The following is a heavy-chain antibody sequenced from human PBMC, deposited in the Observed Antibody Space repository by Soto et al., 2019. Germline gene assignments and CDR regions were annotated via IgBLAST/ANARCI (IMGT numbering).Heavy chain of an antibody. J-gene: IGHJ4*02. D-gene: IGHD2-2*01. V-gene: IGHV3-21*01. CDR2: ISSSSYI. CDR1: GFTFSSYS. Sequence: PGESLKISCAASGFTFSSYSMNWVRQAPGKGLEWVSSISSSSYIYYADSVKGRFTISRDNAKNSLYLQMNSLRAEDTAVYYCARVVVVPAAGIDYWGQGTLVTVSS. CDR3: ARVVVVPAAGIDY.